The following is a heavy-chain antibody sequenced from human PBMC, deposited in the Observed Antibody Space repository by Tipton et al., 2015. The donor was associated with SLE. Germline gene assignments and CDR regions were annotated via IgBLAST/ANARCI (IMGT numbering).Heavy chain of an antibody. CDR3: ARVQAYEGFDP. CDR2: TYSGGST. D-gene: IGHD3-16*01. Sequence: LRLSCAASGFTFSTYAMNWVRQAPGKGLEWVSVTYSGGSTYYNPSLKSRVTISVDTSKNQFSLKLSSVTAADTAVYYCARVQAYEGFDPWGQGTLVTVSS. V-gene: IGHV4-59*12. J-gene: IGHJ5*02. CDR1: GFTFSTYA.